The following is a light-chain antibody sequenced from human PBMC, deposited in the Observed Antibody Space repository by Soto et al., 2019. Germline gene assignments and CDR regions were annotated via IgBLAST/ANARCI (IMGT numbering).Light chain of an antibody. CDR3: QQGDT. V-gene: IGKV1-5*03. Sequence: IQMTQPPSTLSASVGDRVTITCRASQSISSWLAWYQQKPGKAPKLLIYKASSLESGVPSRFSGSGSGTEFTLTISSLQPDDFATYYCQQGDTFGQGTKLEIK. CDR2: KAS. J-gene: IGKJ2*01. CDR1: QSISSW.